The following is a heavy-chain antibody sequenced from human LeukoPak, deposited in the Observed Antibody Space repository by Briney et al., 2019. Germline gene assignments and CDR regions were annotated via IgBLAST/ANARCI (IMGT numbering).Heavy chain of an antibody. CDR1: GGTFSSYA. CDR3: ARSGTQSSGMDV. CDR2: IIPIFGTA. V-gene: IGHV1-69*13. Sequence: SVKVTCKASGGTFSSYAISWVRQAPGQGLEWMGGIIPIFGTANYAQKFQGRVTITADESTSTAYMELSSLRSEDTAVYYCARSGTQSSGMDVWGKGTTVTVSS. J-gene: IGHJ6*04.